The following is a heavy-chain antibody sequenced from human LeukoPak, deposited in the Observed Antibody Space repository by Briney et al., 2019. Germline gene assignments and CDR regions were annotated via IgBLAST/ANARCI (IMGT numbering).Heavy chain of an antibody. Sequence: ASVKVSCKASGYAFTSYHIHSMRQAPGQGLGWMGIIIPSSGSTTYAQKFQGRVTMTRDTSTSTVYMELSSLTSDDTAVYFCARSDYNDYRGLGFWGQGTLVTVSS. CDR3: ARSDYNDYRGLGF. J-gene: IGHJ4*02. D-gene: IGHD4-11*01. CDR2: IIPSSGST. CDR1: GYAFTSYH. V-gene: IGHV1-46*01.